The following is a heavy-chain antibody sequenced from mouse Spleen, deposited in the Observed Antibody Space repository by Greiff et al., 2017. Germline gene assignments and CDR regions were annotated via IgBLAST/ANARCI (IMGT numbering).Heavy chain of an antibody. D-gene: IGHD2-3*01. CDR1: GFTFSSYG. V-gene: IGHV5-9-2*01. J-gene: IGHJ1*01. CDR2: ISGGGSYT. Sequence: EVKLEESGGGLVKPGGSLKLSCAASGFTFSSYGMSWVRQTPEKRLEWVATISGGGSYTYYPDSVKGRFTISRDNAKNNLYLQMSSLRSEDTALYYCARLLLRYFDVWGAGTTVTVSS. CDR3: ARLLLRYFDV.